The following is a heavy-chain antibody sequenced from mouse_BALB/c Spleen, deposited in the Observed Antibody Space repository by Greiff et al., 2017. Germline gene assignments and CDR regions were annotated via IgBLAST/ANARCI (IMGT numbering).Heavy chain of an antibody. J-gene: IGHJ2*01. CDR3: ARSYDGYFDY. D-gene: IGHD2-3*01. CDR2: INPSNGRT. CDR1: GYTFTSYW. Sequence: QVQLQQSGAELVKPGASVKLSCKASGYTFTSYWMHWVKQRPGQGLEWIGEINPSNGRTNYNEKFKSKATLTVDKSSSTAYMQLSSLTSEDSAVYYCARSYDGYFDYWGQGTTLTVSS. V-gene: IGHV1S81*02.